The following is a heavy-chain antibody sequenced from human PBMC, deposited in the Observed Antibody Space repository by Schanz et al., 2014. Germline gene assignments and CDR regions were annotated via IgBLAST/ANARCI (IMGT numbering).Heavy chain of an antibody. V-gene: IGHV3-33*01. CDR1: GLNFDYYG. J-gene: IGHJ4*02. Sequence: QVQLVESGGGVVQPGRSLRLSCATSGLNFDYYGMNWVRQAPGKGLEWVANIGYDGSEKYYVDSVKGRSTISRDNSKDTLYLQMSGLTPEDTAVYYCARGPIPIQGVPMDFWGQGTLXTVSS. CDR2: IGYDGSEK. D-gene: IGHD3-10*01. CDR3: ARGPIPIQGVPMDF.